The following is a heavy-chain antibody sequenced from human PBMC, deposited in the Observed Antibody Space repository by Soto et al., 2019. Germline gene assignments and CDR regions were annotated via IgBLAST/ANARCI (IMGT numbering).Heavy chain of an antibody. J-gene: IGHJ6*02. D-gene: IGHD6-13*01. V-gene: IGHV5-51*01. CDR1: GYSFTSYW. CDR2: IYPGDSDT. Sequence: PGESLKISCKGSGYSFTSYWIGWVRQMPGKGLEWMGIIYPGDSDTRYSPSFQGQVTISADKSISTAYLRWSSLKASDTAMYYCARSEGDSSSWSYYYYGMDVWGQGTTVTVSS. CDR3: ARSEGDSSSWSYYYYGMDV.